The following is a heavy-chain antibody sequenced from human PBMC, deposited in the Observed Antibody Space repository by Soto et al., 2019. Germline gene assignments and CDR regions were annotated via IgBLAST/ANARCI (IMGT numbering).Heavy chain of an antibody. Sequence: SETLSLTCTGSGGSISGYYWSWIRQPPGKGLECIGYIYYSGSTNYNPSLKSRVTISVDTSKNQFSLKLSSMTAADTAIYYCARVIDFGQYGPHSFDYWGKGTLVTVSS. CDR1: GGSISGYY. CDR2: IYYSGST. V-gene: IGHV4-59*01. J-gene: IGHJ4*02. CDR3: ARVIDFGQYGPHSFDY. D-gene: IGHD4-17*01.